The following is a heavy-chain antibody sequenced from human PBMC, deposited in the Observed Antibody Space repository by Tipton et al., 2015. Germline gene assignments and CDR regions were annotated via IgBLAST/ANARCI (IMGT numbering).Heavy chain of an antibody. D-gene: IGHD1-1*01. J-gene: IGHJ6*02. Sequence: SLRLSCAASGFTFDDYGMSWVRQVPGKGLEWVANIQQTGLEKYYVESVEGRFTISRDNAKSSVYLQMNSLRPEDTAVYYCARVDTGPIAYFGLDVWGQGTTVTVSS. CDR2: IQQTGLEK. CDR3: ARVDTGPIAYFGLDV. CDR1: GFTFDDYG. V-gene: IGHV3-7*03.